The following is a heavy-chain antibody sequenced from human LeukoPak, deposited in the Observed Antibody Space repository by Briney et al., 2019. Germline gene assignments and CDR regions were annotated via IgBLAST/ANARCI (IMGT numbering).Heavy chain of an antibody. V-gene: IGHV3-30*02. J-gene: IGHJ4*02. CDR1: GFTFSSFG. D-gene: IGHD3-22*01. CDR3: AKDQYYYDTSGYPIY. CDR2: IRYDGNNK. Sequence: GGSLRLSCAASGFTFSSFGMHWVRQAPGKRLEWVAFIRYDGNNKYYADSVRGRFTISRDNSKNTLYLEMNSLRAEDTAVYYCAKDQYYYDTSGYPIYWGQGTLVTASS.